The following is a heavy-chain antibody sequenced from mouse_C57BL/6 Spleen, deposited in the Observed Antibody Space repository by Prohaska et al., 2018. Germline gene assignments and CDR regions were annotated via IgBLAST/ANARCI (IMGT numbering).Heavy chain of an antibody. V-gene: IGHV11-2*01. Sequence: EVQLLETGGGLVQPGGSRGLSCEGSGFTFSGFWMSWVRQTPGKTLEWIGDIKSDGSAINYAPSIKDRFTIFRDNDKSTLYLQMSNVRSEDTATYFCMRYDGYYWYFDVWGTGTTVTVSS. CDR1: GFTFSGFW. CDR3: MRYDGYYWYFDV. D-gene: IGHD2-3*01. J-gene: IGHJ1*03. CDR2: IKSDGSAI.